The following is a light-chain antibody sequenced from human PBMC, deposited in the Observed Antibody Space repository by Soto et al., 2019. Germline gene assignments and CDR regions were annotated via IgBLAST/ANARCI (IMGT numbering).Light chain of an antibody. CDR3: SSFASSIPLV. J-gene: IGLJ2*01. CDR2: DVT. V-gene: IGLV2-14*03. Sequence: QSALTQPASVSGSPGQSITISCTGTSSDVGGYNYVSRYQQHPGKAPKLLICDVTNRPSGVSNRFSGSKSGNTASLTISGLQTEDEADYYCSSFASSIPLVFGGGSQLTVL. CDR1: SSDVGGYNY.